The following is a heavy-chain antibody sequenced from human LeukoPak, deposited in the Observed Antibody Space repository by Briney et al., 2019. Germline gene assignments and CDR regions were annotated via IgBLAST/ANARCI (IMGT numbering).Heavy chain of an antibody. V-gene: IGHV4-61*02. CDR1: GGSISSGSYY. J-gene: IGHJ4*02. D-gene: IGHD6-19*01. CDR3: AISAWSFDY. CDR2: IYTSGST. Sequence: SETLSLTCTVSGGSISSGSYYWSWLLQPAGKGLEWIGRIYTSGSTNYNPSLKSRVTISVDTSKNQFSLKVSSVTAADTAVYYCAISAWSFDYWGQGTLVTVSS.